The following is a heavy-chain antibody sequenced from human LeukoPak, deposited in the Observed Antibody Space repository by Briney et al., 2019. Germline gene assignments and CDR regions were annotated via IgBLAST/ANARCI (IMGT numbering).Heavy chain of an antibody. CDR2: ISSSGSTI. Sequence: SGGSLRLSCAASGFTFSSYEMNWDRQAPGKGLEWVSYISSSGSTIYYADSVKGRFTISRDNAKNSLYLQMNSLRAEDTAVYYCARDWGAGTVDYWGQGTLVTVSS. V-gene: IGHV3-48*03. CDR1: GFTFSSYE. J-gene: IGHJ4*02. D-gene: IGHD6-13*01. CDR3: ARDWGAGTVDY.